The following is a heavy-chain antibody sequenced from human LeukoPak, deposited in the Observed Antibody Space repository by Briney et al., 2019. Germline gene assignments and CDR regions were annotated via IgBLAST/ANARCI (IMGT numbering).Heavy chain of an antibody. V-gene: IGHV4-34*01. CDR3: ARGFYPRYYDFWSGSVWFDP. Sequence: PSESLSLTCAVYGGSFSGYYWSWIRQPPGKGLEWIGEINHSGSTNYNPSLKSRVTISVDTSKNQFSLKLSSVTAADTAVYYCARGFYPRYYDFWSGSVWFDPWGQGTLVTVSS. CDR2: INHSGST. J-gene: IGHJ5*02. D-gene: IGHD3-3*01. CDR1: GGSFSGYY.